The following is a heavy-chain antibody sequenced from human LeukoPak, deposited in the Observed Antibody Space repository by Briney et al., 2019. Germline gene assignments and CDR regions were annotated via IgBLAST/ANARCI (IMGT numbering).Heavy chain of an antibody. CDR3: ARAVSNDYAAY. Sequence: PGVSLRLSCAASGFTVSNNFMTWVRQPPGKGLEWVSIIYSGGSTYYADSVRGRFTISRDDSRNTLYLQMSSLRAEDTAVYYCARAVSNDYAAYWGQGTLVTVSS. V-gene: IGHV3-53*03. D-gene: IGHD4-17*01. J-gene: IGHJ4*02. CDR1: GFTVSNNF. CDR2: IYSGGST.